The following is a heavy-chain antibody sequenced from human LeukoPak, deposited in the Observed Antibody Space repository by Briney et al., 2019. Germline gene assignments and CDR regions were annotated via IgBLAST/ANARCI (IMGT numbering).Heavy chain of an antibody. J-gene: IGHJ4*02. V-gene: IGHV1-18*04. CDR3: ARDKVGAYGPVDY. CDR2: ISAYNGNT. CDR1: GYTFTGYY. Sequence: ASVKVPCKASGYTFTGYYIHWVRQAPGQGLEWMGWISAYNGNTNYAQKLQGRVTMTTDTSTSTAYMELRSLRSDDTAVYYCARDKVGAYGPVDYWGQGTLVTVSS. D-gene: IGHD1-26*01.